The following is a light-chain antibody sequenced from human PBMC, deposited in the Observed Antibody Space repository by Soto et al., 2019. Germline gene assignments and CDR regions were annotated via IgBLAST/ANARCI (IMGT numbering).Light chain of an antibody. J-gene: IGKJ1*01. CDR2: DAS. CDR3: QQFDDWPT. CDR1: ESIRTW. V-gene: IGKV1-5*01. Sequence: DIQMTQSPSTLSASIGDRVTITCRASESIRTWLAWGQHKPGKAPKFLIYDASSLESGLPSRFSGSGSGTEFTLTLSSLQSEDFGVYYCQQFDDWPTFGQGTKVDIK.